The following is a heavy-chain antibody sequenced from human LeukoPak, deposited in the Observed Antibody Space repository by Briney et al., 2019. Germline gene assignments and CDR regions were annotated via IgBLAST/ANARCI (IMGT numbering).Heavy chain of an antibody. CDR1: GGSISSGDYY. D-gene: IGHD3-22*01. CDR2: IYYSGST. J-gene: IGHJ4*02. V-gene: IGHV4-30-4*01. Sequence: SETLSLTCTVSGGSISSGDYYWSWIRQPPGKGLEWIGYIYYSGSTYYNPSLKSRVTISVDTSKNQFSQKLSSVTAADTAVYYCARRRGAYYDSSALVRWGQGTLVTVSS. CDR3: ARRRGAYYDSSALVR.